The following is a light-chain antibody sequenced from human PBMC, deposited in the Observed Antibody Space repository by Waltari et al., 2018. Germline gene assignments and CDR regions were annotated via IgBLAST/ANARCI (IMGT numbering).Light chain of an antibody. Sequence: QSALTQPASVSGSPGQSITISCTGTSSDVGSYNLVSWYQQHPGKAPKLMIYEVTERPSGVSNRCSGSKSDNTASLTISGLQAEDEADYYCCSHAGSSIYVFGTGTKVTIL. V-gene: IGLV2-23*02. CDR2: EVT. J-gene: IGLJ1*01. CDR1: SSDVGSYNL. CDR3: CSHAGSSIYV.